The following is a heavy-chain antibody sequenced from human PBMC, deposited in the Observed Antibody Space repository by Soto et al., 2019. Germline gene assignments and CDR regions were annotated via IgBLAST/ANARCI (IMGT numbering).Heavy chain of an antibody. CDR3: ARAASADPRRFLEQYYYYMDV. CDR1: GFTFSSYS. J-gene: IGHJ6*03. V-gene: IGHV3-48*01. CDR2: ISSSSSTI. D-gene: IGHD3-3*01. Sequence: GGSLRLSCAASGFTFSSYSMIWVRQAPGKGLEWVSYISSSSSTIYYADSVKGRFTISRDNAKNSLYLQMNSLRAEDTAVYYCARAASADPRRFLEQYYYYMDVWGKGTTVTVSS.